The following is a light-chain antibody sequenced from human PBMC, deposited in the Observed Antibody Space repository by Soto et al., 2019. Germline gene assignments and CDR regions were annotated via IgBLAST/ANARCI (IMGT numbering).Light chain of an antibody. CDR2: EVS. CDR3: SSYTASTTPDV. V-gene: IGLV2-14*01. J-gene: IGLJ1*01. Sequence: QSALTQPASVSGSPGQSITISCIGTSSDSGTYNYVSWYQQHPGKAPKLMLYEVSNRPSGVSNRFSGSKSGITASLTISGLQAEDEADYYCSSYTASTTPDVFGTGTKGTVL. CDR1: SSDSGTYNY.